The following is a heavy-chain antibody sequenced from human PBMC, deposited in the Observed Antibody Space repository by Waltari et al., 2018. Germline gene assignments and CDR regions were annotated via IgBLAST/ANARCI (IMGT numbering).Heavy chain of an antibody. J-gene: IGHJ6*02. D-gene: IGHD6-13*01. CDR3: ATVGHAAADVYYYGMDV. CDR2: FDPEDGET. V-gene: IGHV1-24*01. CDR1: GYTLTELS. Sequence: QVQLVQSGAEVKKPGASVKVSCKVSGYTLTELSMHWVRQAPGKGLEWMGGFDPEDGETIYAQKCQGRGTMTEDTATDTAYMELSSLRSEDTAVYYCATVGHAAADVYYYGMDVWGQGTTVTVSS.